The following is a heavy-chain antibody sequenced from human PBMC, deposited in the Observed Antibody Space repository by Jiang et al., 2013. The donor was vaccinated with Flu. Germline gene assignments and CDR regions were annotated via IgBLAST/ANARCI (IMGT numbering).Heavy chain of an antibody. D-gene: IGHD2-21*01. CDR3: ARDAYCGGDCYSGATGY. V-gene: IGHV4-39*07. J-gene: IGHJ4*02. Sequence: LLKPSETLSLTCTVSGGSISSSSYYWGWIRQPPGKGLEWIGSIYYSGSTYYNPSLKSRVTISVDTSKNQFSLKLSSVTAADTAVYYCARDAYCGGDCYSGATGYWGQGTLVTVSS. CDR2: IYYSGST. CDR1: GGSISSSSYY.